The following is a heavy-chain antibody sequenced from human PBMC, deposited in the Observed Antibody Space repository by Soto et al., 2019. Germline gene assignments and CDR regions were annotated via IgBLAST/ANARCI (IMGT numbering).Heavy chain of an antibody. Sequence: PGGSLRLSCAASGFSFSNYGMHWVRLAPGRGLEWVAVISYDGSTKYYGDSVKGRFTISRDNSINTLYLQMNSLRAEDTALYYCAKDQISHFWSGFPPYYSYTMDVWGSGTTVTVSS. CDR3: AKDQISHFWSGFPPYYSYTMDV. CDR2: ISYDGSTK. CDR1: GFSFSNYG. J-gene: IGHJ6*04. V-gene: IGHV3-30*18. D-gene: IGHD3-3*02.